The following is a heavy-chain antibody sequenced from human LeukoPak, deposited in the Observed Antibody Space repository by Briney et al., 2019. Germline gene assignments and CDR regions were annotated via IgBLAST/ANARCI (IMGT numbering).Heavy chain of an antibody. V-gene: IGHV3-21*01. CDR3: ARGTYYYDSSGRFDP. D-gene: IGHD3-22*01. Sequence: GGSLRLSCAASGFTFSSYSMNWVRQAPGKGLEWVSSISSSSSYIYYADSVKGRFTISRDNAKNSLYLQMNSQRAEDTAVYYCARGTYYYDSSGRFDPWGQGTLVTVSS. CDR2: ISSSSSYI. J-gene: IGHJ5*02. CDR1: GFTFSSYS.